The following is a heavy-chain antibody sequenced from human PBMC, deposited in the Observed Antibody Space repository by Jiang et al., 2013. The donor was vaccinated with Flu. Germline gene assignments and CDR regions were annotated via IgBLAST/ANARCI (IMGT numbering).Heavy chain of an antibody. V-gene: IGHV2-5*02. CDR2: IYWDDDK. J-gene: IGHJ5*02. D-gene: IGHD3-9*01. Sequence: KPTQTLTLTCTFSGFSLSTSGVGVGWIRQPPGKALEWLALIYWDDDKRYSPSLNSRLTITKDTSKNQVVLTMTNIDPVDTATYYCAHRRAGTNILTTYEEWFDPWGQGTPGHRLL. CDR1: GFSLSTSGVG. CDR3: AHRRAGTNILTTYEEWFDP.